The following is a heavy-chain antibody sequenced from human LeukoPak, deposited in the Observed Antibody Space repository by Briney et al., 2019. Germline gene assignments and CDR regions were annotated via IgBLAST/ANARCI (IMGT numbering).Heavy chain of an antibody. V-gene: IGHV3-23*01. CDR3: ARVMRQQLVADY. D-gene: IGHD6-13*01. CDR1: GFTFSSFA. J-gene: IGHJ4*02. CDR2: ISDSGGTT. Sequence: GGSLRLSCAASGFTFSSFAMSWVRQAPGKGLEWVSAISDSGGTTYYADSVKGRFTISRDNSKNTLYLQMSSLRAEDTAVYYCARVMRQQLVADYWGQGTLVTVSS.